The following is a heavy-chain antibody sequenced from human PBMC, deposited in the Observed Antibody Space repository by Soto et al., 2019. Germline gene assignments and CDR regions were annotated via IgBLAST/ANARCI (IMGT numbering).Heavy chain of an antibody. CDR3: AKDLNPGGDSPYYGMDV. Sequence: GGSLRLSCAASGFTFSSYGMHWVRQAPGKGLEWVAVISYDGSNKYYADSVKGRFTISRDNSKNTLYLQMNSLRAEDTAVYYCAKDLNPGGDSPYYGMDVRGQGTTVTVSS. D-gene: IGHD2-21*02. CDR2: ISYDGSNK. CDR1: GFTFSSYG. J-gene: IGHJ6*02. V-gene: IGHV3-30*18.